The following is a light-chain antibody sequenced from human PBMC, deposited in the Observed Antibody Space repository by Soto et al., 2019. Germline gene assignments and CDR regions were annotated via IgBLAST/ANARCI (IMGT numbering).Light chain of an antibody. V-gene: IGKV3-15*01. CDR3: QQYDNWPPLT. CDR1: QSVSSN. Sequence: EIVMTQSAATLSVYPGEGATLSCRASQSVSSNLAWYQQRPGQAPRLLIYAASTRATGIPARFSGSGSGTEFTLTISSLQSEDFAVYYCQQYDNWPPLTFGGGTKVDIK. CDR2: AAS. J-gene: IGKJ4*01.